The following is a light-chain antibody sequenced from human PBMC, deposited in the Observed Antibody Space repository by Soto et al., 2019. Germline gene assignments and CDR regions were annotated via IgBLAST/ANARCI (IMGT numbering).Light chain of an antibody. CDR2: GAS. Sequence: ERVMTQSPATLSVSPGERATLSCRASQSVSSNLAWYQQKPGQAPRLLIYGASNRATGIPDRFSGSGSGTDFTLTISRLEPEDFAVYYCQQYGSSGTFGQGTKV. J-gene: IGKJ1*01. CDR3: QQYGSSGT. V-gene: IGKV3-20*01. CDR1: QSVSSN.